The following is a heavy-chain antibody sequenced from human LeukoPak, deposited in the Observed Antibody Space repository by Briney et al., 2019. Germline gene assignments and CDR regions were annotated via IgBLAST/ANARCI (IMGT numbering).Heavy chain of an antibody. CDR2: IYYSGST. D-gene: IGHD3-10*01. CDR1: GCSIISSATYY. V-gene: IGHV4-39*07. J-gene: IGHJ4*02. CDR3: ARDFYGSGIYFDY. Sequence: SETLSLTCTVSGCSIISSATYYWGWIRQPPGKGLEWIGSIYYSGSTYYNASLKSRVTISVDTSKNQFSLKLNSVTAADTAVYYCARDFYGSGIYFDYWGQGTLVTVSS.